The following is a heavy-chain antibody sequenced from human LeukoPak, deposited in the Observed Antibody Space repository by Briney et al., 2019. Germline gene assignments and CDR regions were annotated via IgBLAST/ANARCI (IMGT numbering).Heavy chain of an antibody. CDR1: GFTFSSYE. V-gene: IGHV3-48*03. D-gene: IGHD6-19*01. J-gene: IGHJ4*02. CDR3: ARDRSSGWPGNIDY. Sequence: GGSLRLSCAAFGFTFSSYEMNWVRQAPGKGLEWVSYISSSGSTIYYADSVKGRFTISRDNAKNSLYLQMDSLRAEDTAVYYCARDRSSGWPGNIDYWGQGALATVSS. CDR2: ISSSGSTI.